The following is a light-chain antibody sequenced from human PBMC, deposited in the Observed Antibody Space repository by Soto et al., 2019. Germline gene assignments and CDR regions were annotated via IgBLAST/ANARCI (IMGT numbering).Light chain of an antibody. CDR3: CSYAGRSIYV. Sequence: QSALTQPASVSGSPGQSITISCAGSSSDVGSYNFVSWYRQHPGKVPQLLIYEATKRPSGVSHRFSGSKSDNTASLTISGLQSEDEADYYCCSYAGRSIYVFGTGTQLTVL. CDR1: SSDVGSYNF. CDR2: EAT. V-gene: IGLV2-23*01. J-gene: IGLJ1*01.